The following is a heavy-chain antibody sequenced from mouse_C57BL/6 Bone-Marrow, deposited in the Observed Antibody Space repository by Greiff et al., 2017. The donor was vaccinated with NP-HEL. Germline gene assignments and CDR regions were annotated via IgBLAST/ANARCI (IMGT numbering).Heavy chain of an antibody. D-gene: IGHD2-3*01. CDR3: ARQEGWKYAMDY. Sequence: DVKLVESGGGLVKPGGSLKLSCAASGFTFSDYGMHWVRQAPEKGLEWVAYISSGSSTIYYADTVKGRFTISRDNAKNTLFLQMTSLRSEDTAMYYCARQEGWKYAMDYWGQGTSVTVSS. CDR2: ISSGSSTI. J-gene: IGHJ4*01. CDR1: GFTFSDYG. V-gene: IGHV5-17*01.